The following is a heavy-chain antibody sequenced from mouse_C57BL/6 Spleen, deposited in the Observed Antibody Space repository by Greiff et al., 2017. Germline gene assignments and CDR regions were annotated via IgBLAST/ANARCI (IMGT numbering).Heavy chain of an antibody. D-gene: IGHD2-3*01. Sequence: QVQLKQSGAELVRPGTSVKVSCKASGYAFTNYLIEWVKQRPGQGLEWIGVINPGSGGTNYNEKFKGKATLTADKSSSTAYMQLSSLTSEDSAVYYCARGDDGHFAYWGQGTLVTVSA. J-gene: IGHJ3*01. CDR3: ARGDDGHFAY. V-gene: IGHV1-54*01. CDR2: INPGSGGT. CDR1: GYAFTNYL.